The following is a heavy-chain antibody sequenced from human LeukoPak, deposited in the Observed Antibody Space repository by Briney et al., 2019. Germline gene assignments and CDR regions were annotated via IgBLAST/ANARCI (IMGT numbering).Heavy chain of an antibody. Sequence: SGTLSLICAVSGDSITNRNWWNWVRQSPGKGLEWIGEISHSGSTNYNPSLKSRVTISVDKSKNEFSLNLSSVTAADTAVYYCARDSPAYCSGGNCYNWYFDLWGRGTLVSVSS. J-gene: IGHJ2*01. CDR1: GDSITNRNW. D-gene: IGHD2-15*01. CDR3: ARDSPAYCSGGNCYNWYFDL. CDR2: ISHSGST. V-gene: IGHV4-4*02.